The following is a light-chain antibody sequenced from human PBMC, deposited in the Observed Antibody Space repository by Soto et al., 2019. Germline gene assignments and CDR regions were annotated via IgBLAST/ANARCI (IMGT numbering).Light chain of an antibody. Sequence: EIVMTQSPATLSVSPGERVTLSCRASQSVSSNLAWYQQKPGQAPRLLIYGASTRATDIPARFSGSGSGTEFTLTISSLQSEDFAVYCCQQYNTWPWTFGQGTKVEIK. V-gene: IGKV3-15*01. CDR1: QSVSSN. CDR2: GAS. CDR3: QQYNTWPWT. J-gene: IGKJ1*01.